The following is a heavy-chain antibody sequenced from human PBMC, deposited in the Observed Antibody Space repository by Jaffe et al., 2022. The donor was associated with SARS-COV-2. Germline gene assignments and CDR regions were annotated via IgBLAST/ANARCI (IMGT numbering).Heavy chain of an antibody. CDR3: AKGGAGIRKWLADY. Sequence: EVQLLESGGGLVQPGGSLRLSCAASAFTFNTYAMTWVRQAPGKGLEWVSTISASGGSTYFADAVKGRFTISRDNSKNTLYLQMSSLRAEDTAVYYCAKGGAGIRKWLADYWGQGTLVTVSS. CDR1: AFTFNTYA. CDR2: ISASGGST. J-gene: IGHJ4*02. V-gene: IGHV3-23*01. D-gene: IGHD6-19*01.